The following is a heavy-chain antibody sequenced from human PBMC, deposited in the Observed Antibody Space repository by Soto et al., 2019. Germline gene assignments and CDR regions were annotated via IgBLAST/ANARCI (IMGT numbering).Heavy chain of an antibody. CDR2: IYYSGST. Sequence: NPSETLSLTCTVSGGSISSYYWSWIRQPPGKGLEWIAYIYYSGSTNYNPSLKSRVTISVDTSQNQFSLKLSSVTAADTAVYYCATYRDGYNSNWFDPWGQGTLVTVSS. V-gene: IGHV4-59*01. CDR3: ATYRDGYNSNWFDP. CDR1: GGSISSYY. J-gene: IGHJ5*02. D-gene: IGHD5-12*01.